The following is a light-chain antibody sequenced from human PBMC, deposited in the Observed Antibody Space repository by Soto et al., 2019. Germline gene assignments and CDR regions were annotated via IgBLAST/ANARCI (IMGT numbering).Light chain of an antibody. Sequence: DIVLTQSPDSLAVSLGERATINCKSSQSILFSSNNKNYLTWYQQKPGQPPKPLIYWASTRESGVPDRFSGIWSGTDFTLTIISLQAEDVAVYYCQQYYSTPVTFGGGTKVEIK. CDR1: QSILFSSNNKNY. V-gene: IGKV4-1*01. CDR2: WAS. CDR3: QQYYSTPVT. J-gene: IGKJ4*01.